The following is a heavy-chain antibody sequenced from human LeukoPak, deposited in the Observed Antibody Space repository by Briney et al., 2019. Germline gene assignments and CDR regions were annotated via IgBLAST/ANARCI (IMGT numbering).Heavy chain of an antibody. D-gene: IGHD3-22*01. V-gene: IGHV3-30*02. J-gene: IGHJ4*02. CDR2: IKYDGNNK. CDR3: ARSYYYDSSGYPIDY. CDR1: GFTFNNYG. Sequence: GGSLRLSCAASGFTFNNYGMHWVRQAPGKGLEWVTFIKYDGNNKYYADSVKGRFTISRDNAKNTLYLQMNSLRAEDTAVYYCARSYYYDSSGYPIDYWGQGTLVTVSS.